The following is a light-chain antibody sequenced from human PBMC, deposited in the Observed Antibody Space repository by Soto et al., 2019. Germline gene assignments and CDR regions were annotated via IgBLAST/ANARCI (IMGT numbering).Light chain of an antibody. CDR2: LGY. J-gene: IGKJ1*01. V-gene: IGKV2-28*01. CDR3: MQTLESRT. Sequence: DLVMTQSPLTLTVTPGEPASIYCRSSRSLLKANGYTYFHWFLQKPGQSPQLLIYLGYNRAPGVPDRFSGTGSGTDFTLKISRVEAEDVGVYYCMQTLESRTFGQGTKVEIK. CDR1: RSLLKANGYTY.